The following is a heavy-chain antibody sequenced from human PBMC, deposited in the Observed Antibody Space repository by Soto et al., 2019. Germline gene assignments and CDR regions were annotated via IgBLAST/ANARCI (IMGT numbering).Heavy chain of an antibody. CDR3: TTTEELRVFPYYFDY. D-gene: IGHD3-10*01. CDR2: LKSKTDGGTI. J-gene: IGHJ4*02. Sequence: EVQLVESGGDLVKPGGSLRLSCAASGFTFNNAWMNWVRQAPGKGLEGVGRLKSKTDGGTIDYAAPVKGRFTISGDDSKNALFLQMNNLKIEDTAVYYCTTTEELRVFPYYFDYWGQGTLVTVSS. V-gene: IGHV3-15*07. CDR1: GFTFNNAW.